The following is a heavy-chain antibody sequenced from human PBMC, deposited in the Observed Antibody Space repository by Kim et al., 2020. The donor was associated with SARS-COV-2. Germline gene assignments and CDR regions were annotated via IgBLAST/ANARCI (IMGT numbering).Heavy chain of an antibody. D-gene: IGHD1-26*01. CDR1: GGSISSSSYY. CDR3: ARPRGRVRTEPFDY. CDR2: IYYSGST. Sequence: SETLSLTCTVSGGSISSSSYYWGWIRQPPGKGLEWIGSIYYSGSTYYNPSLKSRVTISVDTSKNQFSLKLSSVTAADTAVYYCARPRGRVRTEPFDYWGQGTLVTVSS. V-gene: IGHV4-39*01. J-gene: IGHJ4*02.